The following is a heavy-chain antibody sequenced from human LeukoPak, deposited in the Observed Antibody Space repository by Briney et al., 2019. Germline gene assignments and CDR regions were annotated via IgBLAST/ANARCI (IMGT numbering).Heavy chain of an antibody. Sequence: PGGSLRLSCAASGFTFSSYWMSWVRQAPGKGLEWVANIKQDGSEKYYVDSVKGRFTISRDNAKNSLYLQMNSLRAEDTAVYYCARDHCSSTSCYSVVAFDIWGQGTMVTVSS. V-gene: IGHV3-7*01. CDR2: IKQDGSEK. D-gene: IGHD2-2*01. J-gene: IGHJ3*02. CDR3: ARDHCSSTSCYSVVAFDI. CDR1: GFTFSSYW.